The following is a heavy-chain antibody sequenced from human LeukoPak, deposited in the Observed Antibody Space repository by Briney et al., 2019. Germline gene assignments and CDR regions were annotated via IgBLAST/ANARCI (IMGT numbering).Heavy chain of an antibody. CDR3: AKNTWELLQ. J-gene: IGHJ4*02. Sequence: SETLSLTCTVSGVSISSYYWSWIRQPPGKGLEWIGYIYYSGSTNYSPSLKSRVTISVDTSKNQFSLKLSSVTAADTAVYYCAKNTWELLQWGQGTLVTVSS. CDR2: IYYSGST. D-gene: IGHD1-26*01. V-gene: IGHV4-59*01. CDR1: GVSISSYY.